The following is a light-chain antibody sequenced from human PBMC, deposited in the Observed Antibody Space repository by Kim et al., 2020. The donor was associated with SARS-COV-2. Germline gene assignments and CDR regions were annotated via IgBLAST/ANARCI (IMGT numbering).Light chain of an antibody. V-gene: IGKV3-15*01. J-gene: IGKJ1*01. Sequence: EIVMTQSPATLSVSPGERATLSCRASQSVSSNLAWYQQKPGQAPRLLIYGASTRATGIPARFSGSGSGTAFTLTISSLQSEDFAVYYCQQYNNWPQPFGQGTKVDIK. CDR1: QSVSSN. CDR2: GAS. CDR3: QQYNNWPQP.